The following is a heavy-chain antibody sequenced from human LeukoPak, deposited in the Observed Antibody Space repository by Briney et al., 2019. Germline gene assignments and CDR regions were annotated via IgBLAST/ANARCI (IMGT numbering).Heavy chain of an antibody. J-gene: IGHJ4*02. CDR1: GVSISSSSYY. Sequence: SETLSLTCTVSGVSISSSSYYWGWTRQPPGKGLEWIGSIYYSGSTYYNPSLQSRVTISVDTSKNQFSLKLSSVTAADTAVYYCARHTIVYQAALYYFDYWGQGTLVTVSS. CDR2: IYYSGST. CDR3: ARHTIVYQAALYYFDY. V-gene: IGHV4-39*01. D-gene: IGHD6-25*01.